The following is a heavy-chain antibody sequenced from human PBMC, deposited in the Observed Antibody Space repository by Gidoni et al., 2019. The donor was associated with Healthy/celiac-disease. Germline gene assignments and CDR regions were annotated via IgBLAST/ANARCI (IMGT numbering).Heavy chain of an antibody. J-gene: IGHJ6*02. CDR1: GFTFSRYG. CDR2: ISYDGSNK. D-gene: IGHD2-15*01. CDR3: AKEGCSGGSCYLRGTYYYGMDV. V-gene: IGHV3-30*18. Sequence: QVQLVESGGGVVQPGRSLRLSCAASGFTFSRYGMHWVRQAPGKGLEWVAVISYDGSNKYYADSVKGRFTISRDNSKNTLYLQMNSLRAEDTAVYYCAKEGCSGGSCYLRGTYYYGMDVWGQGTTVTVSS.